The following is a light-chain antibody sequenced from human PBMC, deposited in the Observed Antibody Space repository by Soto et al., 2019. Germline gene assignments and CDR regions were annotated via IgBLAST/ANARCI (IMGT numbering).Light chain of an antibody. V-gene: IGKV1-9*01. CDR3: QQLNDYPFT. Sequence: DIQLTQSPSFLSASVGDRVTITCRASQGISSYLAWYQQKPGKAPELLIYAASTLRSGVPSRFSGSGSGTEFTLTISSLQPEDFAAYFCQQLNDYPFTFGPGTKVDGK. CDR1: QGISSY. J-gene: IGKJ3*01. CDR2: AAS.